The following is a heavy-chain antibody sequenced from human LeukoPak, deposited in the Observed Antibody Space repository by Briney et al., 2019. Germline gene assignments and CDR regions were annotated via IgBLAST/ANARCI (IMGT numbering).Heavy chain of an antibody. V-gene: IGHV3-30-3*01. Sequence: PGGSLRLSCAASGFTFSSHAMHWVRQAPGKGLEWVAVISYDGSNKYYADSVKGRFTISRDNSKNTLYLQMNSLRAEDTAVYYCARGWNDWFDPWGQGTLVTVSS. CDR1: GFTFSSHA. D-gene: IGHD1-1*01. J-gene: IGHJ5*02. CDR3: ARGWNDWFDP. CDR2: ISYDGSNK.